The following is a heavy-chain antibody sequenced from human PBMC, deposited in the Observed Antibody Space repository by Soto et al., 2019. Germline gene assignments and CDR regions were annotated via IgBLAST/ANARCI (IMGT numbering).Heavy chain of an antibody. J-gene: IGHJ4*02. V-gene: IGHV3-7*03. D-gene: IGHD3-16*01. Sequence: GGSLRLSCAASGFTFSNYWMSWVRQAPGKGLECVSNIKQDGSQKYYVDSVKGRFTISRDNAKNSLYLEMNSLRAEDTAVYSCVRDHNWAFDYWGQGALVTVSS. CDR1: GFTFSNYW. CDR2: IKQDGSQK. CDR3: VRDHNWAFDY.